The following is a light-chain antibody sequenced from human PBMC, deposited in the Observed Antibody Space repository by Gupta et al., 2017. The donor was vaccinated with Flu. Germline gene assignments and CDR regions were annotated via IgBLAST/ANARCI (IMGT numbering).Light chain of an antibody. V-gene: IGLV3-21*02. CDR2: DDS. J-gene: IGLJ1*01. CDR3: QVWDPSSDHYV. Sequence: SYVLTQSPSVSVAPGQTARITCGGNNIGSKGVHWYQQRPGQAPVLVIQDDSDRPSGIPERFSGSNSGNTATLTISRVEAGDEADFYCQVWDPSSDHYVFGTGTKVTVL. CDR1: NIGSKG.